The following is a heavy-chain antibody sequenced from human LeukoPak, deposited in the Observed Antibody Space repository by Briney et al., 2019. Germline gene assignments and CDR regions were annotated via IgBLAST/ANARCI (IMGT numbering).Heavy chain of an antibody. V-gene: IGHV3-30*18. Sequence: PGGSLRLSCAASGFTFSSYGMHWVRQAPGKGLEWVAVISYDGSNKYYADSVKGRFTISRDNSKNTLYLQMNSLRAEDTAVYYCAKDGYCSSTSCYSGYYYYGMDVWGQGTTVTVSS. CDR3: AKDGYCSSTSCYSGYYYYGMDV. CDR1: GFTFSSYG. CDR2: ISYDGSNK. J-gene: IGHJ6*02. D-gene: IGHD2-2*03.